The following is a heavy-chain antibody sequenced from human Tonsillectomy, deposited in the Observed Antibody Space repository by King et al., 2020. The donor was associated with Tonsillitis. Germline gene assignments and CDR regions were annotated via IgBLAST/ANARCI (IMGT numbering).Heavy chain of an antibody. Sequence: QLQESGPGLVKPSQTLSLTCTVSGESIINGAYYWSWVRQPPGQGLEWIGYISYSGNTFHNPSLKSRLTISVDTSKGQFSLTLSSVTAADTAVYFCARDNPGQLRVGAFDVWGPGTLVTVSS. CDR2: ISYSGNT. J-gene: IGHJ3*01. CDR1: GESIINGAYY. V-gene: IGHV4-31*03. D-gene: IGHD5-24*01. CDR3: ARDNPGQLRVGAFDV.